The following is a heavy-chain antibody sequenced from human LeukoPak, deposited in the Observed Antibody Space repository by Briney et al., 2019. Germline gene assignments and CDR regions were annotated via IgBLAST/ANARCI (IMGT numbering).Heavy chain of an antibody. D-gene: IGHD1-1*01. CDR2: ISNDGSKK. V-gene: IGHV3-30*18. Sequence: GGSLRLSCAASGFTFSYYAMRWVRQAPGKGLEWVAVISNDGSKKFYIDSVKGRFTVSSDKSTDTLYLQMNSLRPEDTAVYYCAKERSPTGSYYGMDVWGQGTTVIVSS. CDR3: AKERSPTGSYYGMDV. J-gene: IGHJ6*02. CDR1: GFTFSYYA.